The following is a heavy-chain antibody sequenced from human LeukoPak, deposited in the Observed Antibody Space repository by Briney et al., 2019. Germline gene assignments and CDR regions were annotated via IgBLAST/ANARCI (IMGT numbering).Heavy chain of an antibody. V-gene: IGHV4-59*01. Sequence: PSETLSLTCTVSGGSISSYYCTWIRQPPGKGLEWIGYIYYSGGTNYNPSLKSRVTISLDTSKNQFSLKLSSVTAADTAVYYCAGGDTYFDYWGQGTLVTVSS. D-gene: IGHD2-21*01. J-gene: IGHJ4*02. CDR3: AGGDTYFDY. CDR1: GGSISSYY. CDR2: IYYSGGT.